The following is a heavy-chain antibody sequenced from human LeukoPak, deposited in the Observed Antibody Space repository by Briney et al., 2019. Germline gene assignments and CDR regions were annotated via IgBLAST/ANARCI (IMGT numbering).Heavy chain of an antibody. CDR1: GGSISSSSYY. J-gene: IGHJ1*01. CDR2: IYYSGST. D-gene: IGHD6-13*01. CDR3: ARDYGSSWSAEYLQH. V-gene: IGHV4-39*07. Sequence: PSETLSLTCTVSGGSISSSSYYWGWIRQPPGKGLEWIGSIYYSGSTYYNPSLKGRVTISVDTSKNQFSLKLSSVTAADTAVYYCARDYGSSWSAEYLQHWGQGTLVTVSS.